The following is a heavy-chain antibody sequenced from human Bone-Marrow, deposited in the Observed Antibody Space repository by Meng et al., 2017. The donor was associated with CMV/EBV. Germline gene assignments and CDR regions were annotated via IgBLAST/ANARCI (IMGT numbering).Heavy chain of an antibody. J-gene: IGHJ4*02. CDR1: GFTFGDYA. D-gene: IGHD6-19*01. CDR2: IRSKAYGGTT. Sequence: GESLKISCTASGFTFGDYAMSWVRQAPGKGLEWVGFIRSKAYGGTTGYAASVKGRFTISRDNSKNTLDLQMNSLRAEDTAVYYCAKDQEYNSGGPALDYWGQGTLVTVSS. CDR3: AKDQEYNSGGPALDY. V-gene: IGHV3-49*04.